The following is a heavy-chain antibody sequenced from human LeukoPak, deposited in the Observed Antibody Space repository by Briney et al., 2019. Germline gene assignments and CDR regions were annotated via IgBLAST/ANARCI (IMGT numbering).Heavy chain of an antibody. D-gene: IGHD6-19*01. CDR1: GFTFSSYW. J-gene: IGHJ4*02. V-gene: IGHV3-7*03. CDR3: ATPRRYGSGWSFDY. Sequence: PGGSLRLSCAASGFTFSSYWMSWVRQAPRKGLEWVANIKQDGTDTYYAASVKGRFIISRDNAKNSLFLLMNSLRVEDTAVYYCATPRRYGSGWSFDYWGQGTQVTVSS. CDR2: IKQDGTDT.